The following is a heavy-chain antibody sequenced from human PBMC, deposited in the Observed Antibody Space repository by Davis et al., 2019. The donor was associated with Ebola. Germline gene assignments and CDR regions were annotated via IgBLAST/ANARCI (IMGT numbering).Heavy chain of an antibody. CDR3: ARDHLGYYYDTSGRSDAFDI. V-gene: IGHV4-59*12. D-gene: IGHD3-22*01. CDR2: IYYSGST. Sequence: MPSETLSLTCTVSGGSISSYYWSWIRQPPGKGLEWIGYIYYSGSTYYNPSLKSRVTISVDTSKNQFSLKLSSVTAADTAVYYCARDHLGYYYDTSGRSDAFDIWGQGTMVTVSS. CDR1: GGSISSYY. J-gene: IGHJ3*02.